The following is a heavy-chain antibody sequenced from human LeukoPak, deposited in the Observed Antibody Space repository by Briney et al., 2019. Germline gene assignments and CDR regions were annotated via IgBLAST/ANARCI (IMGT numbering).Heavy chain of an antibody. CDR1: GYTLTGYY. J-gene: IGHJ6*03. CDR3: ARGAVTAGHFYFHMDV. D-gene: IGHD2-21*02. V-gene: IGHV1-2*02. CDR2: INPHSGGT. Sequence: ASVKVSCKALGYTLTGYYMHWVRPAPGQGLQWMGWINPHSGGTKYPQKFQGRVTMTRDTSIDTIFMEFSRLTSDDTAIYYCARGAVTAGHFYFHMDVWGKGTTVTVSS.